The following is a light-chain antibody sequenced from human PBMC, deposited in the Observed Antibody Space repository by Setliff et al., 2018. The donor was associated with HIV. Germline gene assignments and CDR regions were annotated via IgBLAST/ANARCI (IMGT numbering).Light chain of an antibody. V-gene: IGLV2-14*01. Sequence: QSALTQPASVSGSPGQSITISCTGTSSDVGGYSYVSWYQQHPGRAPKLIIYEVSYRPLGLSNRFSGSKSGNTASLTISGLQADDEADYYCSSYTTNTYVFGTGTKVTVL. CDR1: SSDVGGYSY. CDR2: EVS. J-gene: IGLJ1*01. CDR3: SSYTTNTYV.